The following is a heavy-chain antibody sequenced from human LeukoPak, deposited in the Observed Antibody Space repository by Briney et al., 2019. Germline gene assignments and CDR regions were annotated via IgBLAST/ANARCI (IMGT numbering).Heavy chain of an antibody. CDR2: IWYDGSNK. V-gene: IGHV3-33*01. J-gene: IGHJ5*02. Sequence: GRSLRLSCAASGFTFSSYGMHWVRQAPGKGLEWVAVIWYDGSNKYYADSVKGRFTIYRDNSKNTLYLQMNSLRAEDTAVYYCARDSRRYYYGSGSPPEFDPWGQGTLVTVSS. CDR1: GFTFSSYG. D-gene: IGHD3-10*01. CDR3: ARDSRRYYYGSGSPPEFDP.